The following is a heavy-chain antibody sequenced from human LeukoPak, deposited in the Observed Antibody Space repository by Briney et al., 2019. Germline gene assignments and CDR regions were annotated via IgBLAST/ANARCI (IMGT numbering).Heavy chain of an antibody. Sequence: SETLSLTCTVSGGSISSYYWRWIRQPPGKGLEWIGYISYSGSTNYKPSLKSRVTISVDTSRNQFCLKLSSVTAADTAVHYCGRGGLGGSGSYYNVLDYWGQGTLVTVSS. CDR1: GGSISSYY. CDR3: GRGGLGGSGSYYNVLDY. V-gene: IGHV4-59*01. D-gene: IGHD3-10*01. CDR2: ISYSGST. J-gene: IGHJ4*02.